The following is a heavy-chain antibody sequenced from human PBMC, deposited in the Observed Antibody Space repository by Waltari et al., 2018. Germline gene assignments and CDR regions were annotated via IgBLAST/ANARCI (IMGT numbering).Heavy chain of an antibody. CDR2: INPNSGGT. J-gene: IGHJ4*02. CDR3: ARGVDYDILTGYYNRGFDY. Sequence: QVQLVQSGAEVKKPGASVKVSCKASGYTFTGYYMHWVRQAPGQGLEWMGWINPNSGGTNYAKKFQGRVTMTRDTSISTAYMELSRLRSDDTAVYYCARGVDYDILTGYYNRGFDYWGQGTLVTVSS. CDR1: GYTFTGYY. D-gene: IGHD3-9*01. V-gene: IGHV1-2*02.